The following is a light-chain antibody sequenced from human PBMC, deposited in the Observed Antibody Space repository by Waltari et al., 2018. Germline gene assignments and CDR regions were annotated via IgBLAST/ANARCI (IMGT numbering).Light chain of an antibody. J-gene: IGKJ4*01. V-gene: IGKV3-20*01. CDR3: QQYDGSAVT. Sequence: ATLACRASQSVTSISLAWYQQKPGQAPRLLIYGTSSRATGFPDRFSGSGSGTDFTLTISRLEPEDFAVYHCQQYDGSAVTFGGGTKVEIK. CDR1: QSVTSIS. CDR2: GTS.